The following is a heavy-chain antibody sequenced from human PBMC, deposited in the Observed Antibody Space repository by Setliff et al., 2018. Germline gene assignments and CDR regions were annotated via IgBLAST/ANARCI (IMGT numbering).Heavy chain of an antibody. V-gene: IGHV4-39*07. Sequence: SETLSLTCTVSGDSISSTYYYWGWIRQPPGKGLEWIGSISFGGNTYYNPSLKSRVTIPLDTSKNQFSLKLNSVTAADTAVYSCARDPGHRSGTWSLDYWGQGTLVTVS. CDR1: GDSISSTYYY. CDR2: ISFGGNT. J-gene: IGHJ4*02. CDR3: ARDPGHRSGTWSLDY.